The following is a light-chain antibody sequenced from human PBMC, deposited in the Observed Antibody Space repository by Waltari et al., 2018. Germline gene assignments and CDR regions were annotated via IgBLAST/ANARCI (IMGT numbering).Light chain of an antibody. CDR1: SSDVGGYNY. V-gene: IGLV2-14*03. Sequence: HSALTQPASVSGSPGQWMTISCTGTSSDVGGYNYVFWYQQHPGKAPKLMIFDVSKRPSGVSSRFSGSKSGNTASLTISGLQAEDEADYYCSSYVSSDTLELFGGGTSLTVL. J-gene: IGLJ2*01. CDR3: SSYVSSDTLEL. CDR2: DVS.